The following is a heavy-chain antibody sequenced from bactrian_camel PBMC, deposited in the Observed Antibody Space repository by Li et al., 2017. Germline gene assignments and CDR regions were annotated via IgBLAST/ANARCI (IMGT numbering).Heavy chain of an antibody. J-gene: IGHJ4*01. D-gene: IGHD1*01. V-gene: IGHV3S40*01. CDR1: EYAYMRHC. CDR3: AANLYACYRDGADWDY. CDR2: MWPGGGST. Sequence: VQLVESGGGSVQAGGSLKLSCVVSEYAYMRHCLGWFRQVPGEERDGVAAMWPGGGSTYYSDSVKGRFTISQDNGKSTVYLQMSGLKPEDTAMYYCAANLYACYRDGADWDYWGQGTQVTVS.